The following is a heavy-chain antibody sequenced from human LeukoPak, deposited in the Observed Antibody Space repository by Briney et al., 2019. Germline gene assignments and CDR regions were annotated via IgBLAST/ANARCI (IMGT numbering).Heavy chain of an antibody. J-gene: IGHJ4*02. V-gene: IGHV1-18*01. CDR3: ALYGAWANGYYGSGSNLGV. CDR2: ISAYNGNT. CDR1: GYTFTSYG. D-gene: IGHD3-10*01. Sequence: ASVKVSCKASGYTFTSYGISWVRQAPGQGLEWMGWISAYNGNTNYAQKLQGRVTMTTDTSTSTAYMELRSLRSDDTAVYYCALYGAWANGYYGSGSNLGVWGQGTLVTVSS.